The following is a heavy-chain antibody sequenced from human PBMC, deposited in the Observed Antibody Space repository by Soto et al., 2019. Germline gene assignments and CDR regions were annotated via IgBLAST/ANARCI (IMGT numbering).Heavy chain of an antibody. CDR3: TTDLDTIFGGVIPEDYYYYGMDV. D-gene: IGHD3-3*01. V-gene: IGHV3-15*07. Sequence: GGSLRLSCAASGFTFSNAWMNWVRQAPGKGLEWVGRIKSKTDGGTTDYAAPVKGRFTISRDDSKNTLYLQMNSLKTEDTAVYYCTTDLDTIFGGVIPEDYYYYGMDVWGQGTTVTVSS. J-gene: IGHJ6*02. CDR1: GFTFSNAW. CDR2: IKSKTDGGTT.